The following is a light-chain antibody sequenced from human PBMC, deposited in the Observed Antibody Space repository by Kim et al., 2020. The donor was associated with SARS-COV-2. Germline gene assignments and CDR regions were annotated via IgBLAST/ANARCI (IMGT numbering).Light chain of an antibody. CDR2: SAS. CDR3: QHYNTWPPT. J-gene: IGKJ2*01. Sequence: EIVMTQSPAILSVSPGERATLSCRASQSVSRYVAWYQQKPGQAPRVLMYSASSRATGIPARFSATGSGTEFTLTISSLQSEDFAVYYCQHYNTWPPTLGQGTKLEI. CDR1: QSVSRY. V-gene: IGKV3-15*01.